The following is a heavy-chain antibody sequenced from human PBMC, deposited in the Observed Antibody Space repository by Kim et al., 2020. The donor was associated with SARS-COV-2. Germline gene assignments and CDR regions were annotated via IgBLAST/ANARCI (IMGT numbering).Heavy chain of an antibody. Sequence: LKSRVTISVDTSKNQFSLKRSSVTAADTAVYYCARGKAGYGYYYYYMDVWGKGTTVTVSS. D-gene: IGHD5-12*01. CDR3: ARGKAGYGYYYYYMDV. V-gene: IGHV4-30-2*05. J-gene: IGHJ6*03.